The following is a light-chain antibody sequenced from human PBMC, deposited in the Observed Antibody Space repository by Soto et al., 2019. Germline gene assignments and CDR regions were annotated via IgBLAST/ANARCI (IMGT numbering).Light chain of an antibody. CDR3: QQYNSYPLT. Sequence: RMTQSPSTLSASVGDRVTITCRASQNINTWLAWYQQKPGKAPKLLIYKASSLESGVPSRFSGSGSGSHFTLTISSLQPDDSATYYCQQYNSYPLTFGRGTKVEIK. V-gene: IGKV1-5*03. CDR1: QNINTW. J-gene: IGKJ4*01. CDR2: KAS.